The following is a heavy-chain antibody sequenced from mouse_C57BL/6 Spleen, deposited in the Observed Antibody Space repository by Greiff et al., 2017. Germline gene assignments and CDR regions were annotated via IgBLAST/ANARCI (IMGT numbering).Heavy chain of an antibody. Sequence: QVQLQQSGPELVKPGASVKISCKASGYAFSSSWMNWVKQRPGKGLEWIGRIYPGDGDTNYNGKFKGKSTLTADKTPSTAYMQLSSLTTEDSAVYFCARDYGSSYAMDYWGQGTSVTVSS. J-gene: IGHJ4*01. CDR1: GYAFSSSW. D-gene: IGHD1-1*01. CDR2: IYPGDGDT. V-gene: IGHV1-82*01. CDR3: ARDYGSSYAMDY.